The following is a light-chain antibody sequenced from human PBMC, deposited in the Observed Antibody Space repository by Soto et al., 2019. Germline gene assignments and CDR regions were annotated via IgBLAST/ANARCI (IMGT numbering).Light chain of an antibody. V-gene: IGKV3-20*01. CDR1: QTVSSIY. CDR2: GAS. CDR3: QQYGNSLFT. J-gene: IGKJ2*01. Sequence: EIVLTQFPGTLSLSPGERATLSCRASQTVSSIYLAWYQQKPGQAPRLLIYGASNRAIGVPDRFSGSGSGTDFTLSISRLDPEDFALYYCQQYGNSLFTFGQGTKLEIK.